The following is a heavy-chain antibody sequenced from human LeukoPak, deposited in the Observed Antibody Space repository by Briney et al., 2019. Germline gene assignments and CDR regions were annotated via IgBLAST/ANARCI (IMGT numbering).Heavy chain of an antibody. D-gene: IGHD3-3*01. CDR2: ISSNGGST. V-gene: IGHV3-64D*09. CDR3: VKEGLEYYDFWSGYYYFDY. J-gene: IGHJ4*02. Sequence: HPGGSLRLSCSASGFTFSSYAMHWVRQAPGKGLEYVSAISSNGGSTYYADSVKGRFTISRDNSKNTLYLQMSSLRAEDTAVYYCVKEGLEYYDFWSGYYYFDYWGQGTLVTVSS. CDR1: GFTFSSYA.